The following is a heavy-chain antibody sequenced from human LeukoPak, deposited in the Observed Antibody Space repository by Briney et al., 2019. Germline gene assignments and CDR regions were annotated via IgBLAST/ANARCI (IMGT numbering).Heavy chain of an antibody. CDR3: ARDLTSVTTNWFDP. CDR1: GFTFSNYG. D-gene: IGHD4-17*01. V-gene: IGHV3-33*01. CDR2: IWYDGSDK. Sequence: GGSLRLSCAASGFTFSNYGMHWGRQAPGKGLEWVALIWYDGSDKYYADSVKSRFTISRDSSKNTLYLQMSSLRAEDTAVYYCARDLTSVTTNWFDPWGQGTLVTVSS. J-gene: IGHJ5*02.